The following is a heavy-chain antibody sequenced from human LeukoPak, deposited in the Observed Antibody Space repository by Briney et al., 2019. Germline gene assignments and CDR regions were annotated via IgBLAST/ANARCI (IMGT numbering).Heavy chain of an antibody. CDR1: GFTFSSYA. CDR2: ISYDGSNK. V-gene: IGHV3-30-3*01. CDR3: ARASFLVKEYYDILTGSFDY. D-gene: IGHD3-9*01. J-gene: IGHJ4*02. Sequence: GGSLRLSCAASGFTFSSYAMHWVRQAPGKGLEWVAVISYDGSNKYYADSVKGRFTVYRDNSKNTLYLQMNSLRSEDTAVYYCARASFLVKEYYDILTGSFDYWGQGTLVTVSS.